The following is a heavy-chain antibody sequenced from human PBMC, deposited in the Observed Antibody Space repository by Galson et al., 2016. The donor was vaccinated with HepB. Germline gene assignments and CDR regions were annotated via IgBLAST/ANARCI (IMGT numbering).Heavy chain of an antibody. V-gene: IGHV3-11*03. CDR2: ISSSDNSPYT. J-gene: IGHJ4*02. D-gene: IGHD6-13*01. Sequence: SLRLSCAASGFSFSDYSMSWIRQAPGKGLEWVSYISSSDNSPYTSYADSVKGRFSISRDNAKNSLYLRMNSLRAEDTAVYFCAVAAADSWLDYWGQGTLVAVSS. CDR1: GFSFSDYS. CDR3: AVAAADSWLDY.